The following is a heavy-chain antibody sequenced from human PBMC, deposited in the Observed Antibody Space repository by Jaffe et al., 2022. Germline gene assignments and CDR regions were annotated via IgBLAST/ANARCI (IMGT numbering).Heavy chain of an antibody. CDR3: ARIGIELRFLEWTNWFDP. Sequence: QVQLQESGPGLVKPSGTLSLTCAVSGGSISSSNWWSWVRQPPGKGLEWIGEIYHSGSTNYNPSLKSRVTISVDKSKNQFSLKLSSVTAADTAVYYCARIGIELRFLEWTNWFDPWGQGTLVTVSS. J-gene: IGHJ5*02. D-gene: IGHD3-3*01. CDR1: GGSISSSNW. CDR2: IYHSGST. V-gene: IGHV4-4*02.